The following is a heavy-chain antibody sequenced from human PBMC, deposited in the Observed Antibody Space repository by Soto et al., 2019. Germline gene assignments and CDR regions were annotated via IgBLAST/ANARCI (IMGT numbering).Heavy chain of an antibody. J-gene: IGHJ4*02. D-gene: IGHD1-7*01. Sequence: VAVISYDGSNKYYADSVKGRFTISRDNSKNTLYLQMNSLRAEDTAVYYCAKDSERAGTLFRSPGVYYFDYWGQGTLVTVSS. V-gene: IGHV3-30*18. CDR3: AKDSERAGTLFRSPGVYYFDY. CDR2: ISYDGSNK.